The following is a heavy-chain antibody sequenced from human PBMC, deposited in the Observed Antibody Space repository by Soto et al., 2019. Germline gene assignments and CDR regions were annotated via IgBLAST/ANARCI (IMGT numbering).Heavy chain of an antibody. CDR1: GGSISSSSYY. Sequence: SETLSLTCTVSGGSISSSSYYWGWIRQPPGKGLEWIGSIYYSGSTYYNPSLKSRVTISVDTPKNQFSLKLSSVTAADTAVYYCARRYCSGGSCYPTGTWFDPWGQGTLVTVSS. D-gene: IGHD2-15*01. J-gene: IGHJ5*02. CDR2: IYYSGST. CDR3: ARRYCSGGSCYPTGTWFDP. V-gene: IGHV4-39*01.